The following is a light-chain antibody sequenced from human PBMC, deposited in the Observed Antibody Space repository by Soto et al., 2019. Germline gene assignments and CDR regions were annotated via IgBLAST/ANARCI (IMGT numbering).Light chain of an antibody. J-gene: IGKJ2*01. Sequence: DIQMTQSPSTLSASVGDRVTITCRASQSISNWLAWYQQKPGKAPNLLIYAASSLQSGVPSRFSGSGSGTKFTLTITSLQADDFATYYCQQYDIHSTFGQGTKLEIK. V-gene: IGKV1-5*01. CDR3: QQYDIHST. CDR1: QSISNW. CDR2: AAS.